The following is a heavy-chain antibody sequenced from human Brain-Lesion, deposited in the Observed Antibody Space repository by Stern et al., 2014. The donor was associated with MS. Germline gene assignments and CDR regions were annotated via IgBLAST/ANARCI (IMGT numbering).Heavy chain of an antibody. V-gene: IGHV4-39*01. J-gene: IGHJ5*02. CDR2: IYYSGNT. Sequence: QLQLQESGPGLVKPSETLSLTCTVAGGSVSSTSYAWAWIRQPPGKGLAWIGTIYYSGNTYSSPSLKSRLTISLDTPKNPLSLQLRSVTAADTAVYYCAGEEDIRYCSGGSCTGNWFDPWGQGTLVTVSS. D-gene: IGHD2-15*01. CDR3: AGEEDIRYCSGGSCTGNWFDP. CDR1: GGSVSSTSYA.